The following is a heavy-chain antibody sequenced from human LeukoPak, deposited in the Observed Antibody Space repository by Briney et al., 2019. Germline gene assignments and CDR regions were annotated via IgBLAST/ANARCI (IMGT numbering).Heavy chain of an antibody. CDR1: GFTFSSYG. J-gene: IGHJ4*02. V-gene: IGHV3-30*02. CDR2: IRYDGSNK. D-gene: IGHD1-26*01. Sequence: GGSLRLSCAASGFTFSSYGMHWVRQAPGKGLEWVAFIRYDGSNKYYADSVKGRFTISRDNAKNSLYLQMNSLRAEDTAVYYCARDPSGGATVGYFDYWGQGTLVTVSS. CDR3: ARDPSGGATVGYFDY.